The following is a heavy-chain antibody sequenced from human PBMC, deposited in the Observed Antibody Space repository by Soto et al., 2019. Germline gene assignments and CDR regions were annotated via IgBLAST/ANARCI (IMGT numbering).Heavy chain of an antibody. CDR3: ARVRSCDPGGYSYGYSYYYGMDV. J-gene: IGHJ6*02. CDR1: GGTFSSYA. CDR2: IIPIFGTA. Sequence: QVQLVQSGAEVKKPGSSVKVSCKASGGTFSSYAISWVRQAPGQGLEWMGGIIPIFGTANYAQKFQGRVTITADESTSTAYMELSSLRSEDTAVYYCARVRSCDPGGYSYGYSYYYGMDVWGQGTTVTVSS. V-gene: IGHV1-69*01. D-gene: IGHD5-18*01.